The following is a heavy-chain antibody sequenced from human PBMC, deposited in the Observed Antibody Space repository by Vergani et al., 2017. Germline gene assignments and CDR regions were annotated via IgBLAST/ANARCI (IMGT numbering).Heavy chain of an antibody. CDR1: GYTFTSYY. CDR2: INPSGGST. J-gene: IGHJ6*02. Sequence: QVQLVQSGAEVKKPGASVKVSCKASGYTFTSYYMHWVRQAPGQGLEWMGIINPSGGSTSYAQKFQGRVTMTRDTSTSTVYMELSSLRAEDTAVYYCARDLYSSGWYQVGMDVWGQGTTVTVSS. V-gene: IGHV1-46*01. CDR3: ARDLYSSGWYQVGMDV. D-gene: IGHD6-19*01.